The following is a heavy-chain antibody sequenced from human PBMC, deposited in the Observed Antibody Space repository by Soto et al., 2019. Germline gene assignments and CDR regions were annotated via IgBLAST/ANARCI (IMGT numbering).Heavy chain of an antibody. D-gene: IGHD4-17*01. CDR2: INAGNGNT. J-gene: IGHJ6*02. Sequence: ASVKVSCKASGHIFTSYAMHWVRQAPGQRLEWMGWINAGNGNTKYSQKFQGRVTITRDTAASTAFMEVSSLRVEDTAVYYCARDKSYALAVWGQGTTVTVSS. CDR3: ARDKSYALAV. V-gene: IGHV1-3*01. CDR1: GHIFTSYA.